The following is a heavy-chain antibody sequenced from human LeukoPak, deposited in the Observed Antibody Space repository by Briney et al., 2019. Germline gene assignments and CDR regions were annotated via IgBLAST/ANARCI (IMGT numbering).Heavy chain of an antibody. Sequence: GGSLRLSCAASGFTFSNYNMNWVRQAPGKGLEWVSSISSSSTYIYYADSVKGRFTISRDNAKNSLYLQMNSLRAEDTALYYCARDGVVVTAIPSGLYDYWGQGTLVTLSS. CDR2: ISSSSTYI. D-gene: IGHD2-21*02. J-gene: IGHJ4*02. CDR1: GFTFSNYN. V-gene: IGHV3-21*01. CDR3: ARDGVVVTAIPSGLYDY.